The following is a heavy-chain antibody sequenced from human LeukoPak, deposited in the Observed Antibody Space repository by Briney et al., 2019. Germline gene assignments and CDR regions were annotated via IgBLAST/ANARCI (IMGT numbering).Heavy chain of an antibody. Sequence: SETLSLTCTLSGGSISSGGYYGSWIRQHPGEGLEWLGYIYYSGSTYYNPSLKSRVTISVDTSKNQFSLKLSSVTAADTAVYYCARVPRGGVRGVIKYYFDYWGQGTLVTVSS. CDR3: ARVPRGGVRGVIKYYFDY. CDR1: GGSISSGGYY. D-gene: IGHD3-10*01. J-gene: IGHJ4*02. CDR2: IYYSGST. V-gene: IGHV4-31*03.